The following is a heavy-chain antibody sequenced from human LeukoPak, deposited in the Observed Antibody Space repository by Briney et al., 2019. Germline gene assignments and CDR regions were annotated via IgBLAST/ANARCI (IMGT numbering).Heavy chain of an antibody. CDR2: INPDGSTT. J-gene: IGHJ4*02. D-gene: IGHD4-17*01. CDR3: ARDFHGDHDY. CDR1: GFTLSGYW. Sequence: GGSLRLSCAASGFTLSGYWVHWARHPPGKGLVWVARINPDGSTTSYADSVKGRITISRDNAKNTLYLQMHSLRAEDTAVYYCARDFHGDHDYWGQGTLVTVSS. V-gene: IGHV3-74*01.